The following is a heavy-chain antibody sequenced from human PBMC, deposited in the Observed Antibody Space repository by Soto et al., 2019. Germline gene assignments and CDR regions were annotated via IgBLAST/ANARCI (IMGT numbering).Heavy chain of an antibody. CDR3: FRAQSGSYPGLDY. CDR2: TRNKANGYTT. CDR1: GFSFSDHY. J-gene: IGHJ4*02. D-gene: IGHD1-26*01. V-gene: IGHV3-72*01. Sequence: EVQLVESGGGLVQPGGSLRLSCTASGFSFSDHYMDWVRQAPGKGLEWVARTRNKANGYTTEYAASVEDRFTISRDESRTSLYLQMNSLKSDDTAVYYCFRAQSGSYPGLDYWGQGTLVTVSS.